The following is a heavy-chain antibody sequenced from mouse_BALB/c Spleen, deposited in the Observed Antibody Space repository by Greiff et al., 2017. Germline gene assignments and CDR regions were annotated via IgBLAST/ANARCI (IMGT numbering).Heavy chain of an antibody. CDR3: ARNLYDGYYVRGYYAMDY. J-gene: IGHJ4*01. CDR2: INPNNGGT. CDR1: GYTFTDYN. Sequence: EVQLQQSGPELVKPGASVKIPCKASGYTFTDYNMDWVKQSHGKSLEWIGDINPNNGGTIYNQKFKGKATLTVDKSSSTAYMELRSLTSEDTAVYYCARNLYDGYYVRGYYAMDYWGQGTSVTVSS. V-gene: IGHV1-18*01. D-gene: IGHD2-3*01.